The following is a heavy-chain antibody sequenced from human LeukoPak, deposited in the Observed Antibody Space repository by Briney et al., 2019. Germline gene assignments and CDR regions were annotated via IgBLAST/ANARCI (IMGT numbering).Heavy chain of an antibody. Sequence: GGSLRLSCAASGFTFSDFEMNWVRQAPGKGLEWVSYISISGDTIYYADSVKGRFTISRDNSKNTLYLQMNSLRAEDTAVYYCAGQWLDYFDYWGQGTLVTVSS. CDR1: GFTFSDFE. CDR2: ISISGDTI. CDR3: AGQWLDYFDY. V-gene: IGHV3-48*03. D-gene: IGHD6-19*01. J-gene: IGHJ4*02.